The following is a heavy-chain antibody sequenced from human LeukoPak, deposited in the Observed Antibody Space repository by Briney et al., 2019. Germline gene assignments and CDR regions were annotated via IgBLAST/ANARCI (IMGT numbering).Heavy chain of an antibody. CDR2: TGGSDDNT. Sequence: GGSLRLSCEGSGFTFNGYAFSWVRQAPGKGLEWVAVTGGSDDNTHYADSVKGRFTISRDNSEKRLFLQMNSLRPDASALYYCTKDLMTGFSSGWYFAYWGQGTLVTVSS. CDR1: GFTFNGYA. V-gene: IGHV3-23*01. D-gene: IGHD6-19*01. CDR3: TKDLMTGFSSGWYFAY. J-gene: IGHJ4*02.